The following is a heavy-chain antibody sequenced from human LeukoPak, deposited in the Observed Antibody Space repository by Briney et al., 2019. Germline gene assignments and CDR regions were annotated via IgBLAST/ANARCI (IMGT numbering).Heavy chain of an antibody. Sequence: HTGGSLRLSCAASGFTFSSYGMHWVRQAPGKGLEWVAFIRYDGSNKYYADSVKGRFTISRDNSKNTLYLQMNSLRAEDTAVYYCAKVRMSGYDREAFDIWGQGTMVTVSS. D-gene: IGHD5-12*01. V-gene: IGHV3-30*02. CDR2: IRYDGSNK. J-gene: IGHJ3*02. CDR1: GFTFSSYG. CDR3: AKVRMSGYDREAFDI.